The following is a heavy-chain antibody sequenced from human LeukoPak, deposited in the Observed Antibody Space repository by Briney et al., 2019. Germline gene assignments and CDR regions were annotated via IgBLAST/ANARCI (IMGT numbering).Heavy chain of an antibody. Sequence: SVKVSCKASGGTFSSYAISWVRQAPGQGLEWMGGIIPIFGTANYAQKFQGRVTITTDESTSTAYMELSSLRSEDTAVYYCAGGSYSSSWYPGYYYYYMDVWGKGTTVTVSS. J-gene: IGHJ6*03. CDR1: GGTFSSYA. CDR3: AGGSYSSSWYPGYYYYYMDV. V-gene: IGHV1-69*05. CDR2: IIPIFGTA. D-gene: IGHD6-13*01.